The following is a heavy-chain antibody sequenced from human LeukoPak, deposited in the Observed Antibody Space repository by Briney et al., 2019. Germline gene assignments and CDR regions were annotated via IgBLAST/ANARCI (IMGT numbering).Heavy chain of an antibody. Sequence: SETLSLTCTVAGGSISSSSYYWVWIRQPPGKGLEWIGTIYYTGSTYSNPSLKSRVTISADTSKNHFSLKLSSMTAADTAVYYCARRHTYYFDYWGQGTLVTVSS. CDR2: IYYTGST. CDR3: ARRHTYYFDY. V-gene: IGHV4-39*02. CDR1: GGSISSSSYY. J-gene: IGHJ4*02. D-gene: IGHD2-21*01.